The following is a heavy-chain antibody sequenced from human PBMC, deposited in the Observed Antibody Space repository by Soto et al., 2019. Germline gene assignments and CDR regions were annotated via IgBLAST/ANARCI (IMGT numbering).Heavy chain of an antibody. Sequence: SETLSLTCTVSGGSISGGTYYWTWIRHQPGKGLEWIGYSYSTGAAYYNPSLQSRVTISVDPPKNQFSLTLSSVTAADTAVYHCSRGGGSPYHNHEFDFWGQGTLVTVSS. V-gene: IGHV4-31*03. D-gene: IGHD6-13*01. CDR2: SYSTGAA. CDR3: SRGGGSPYHNHEFDF. J-gene: IGHJ4*02. CDR1: GGSISGGTYY.